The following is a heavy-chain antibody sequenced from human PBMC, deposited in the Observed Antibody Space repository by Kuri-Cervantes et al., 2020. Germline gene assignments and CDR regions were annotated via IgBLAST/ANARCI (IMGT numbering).Heavy chain of an antibody. Sequence: GESLKISCAASGFTFSNEWMSWVRQAPGKGPVWVANIKPDGSETNYVDSVEGRFTVSRDNAKNSLYLQMNSLRAEDTAVYYCVRNENWGQGTLVTVSS. D-gene: IGHD1-1*01. CDR2: IKPDGSET. CDR3: VRNEN. CDR1: GFTFSNEW. V-gene: IGHV3-7*01. J-gene: IGHJ4*02.